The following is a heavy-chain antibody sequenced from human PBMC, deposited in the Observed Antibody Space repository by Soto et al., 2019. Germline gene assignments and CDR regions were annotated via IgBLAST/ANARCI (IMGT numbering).Heavy chain of an antibody. Sequence: SETLSLTCIVSGGSVYSDGYYWSWIRQPPGKRPEWIGYIFYSGTTQYSPALASRVTISLETSKNQFSLELNSVTAADTAVYYCARDKITGLFDYWGQGTLVTVSS. CDR2: IFYSGTT. CDR3: ARDKITGLFDY. D-gene: IGHD2-8*02. CDR1: GGSVYSDGYY. V-gene: IGHV4-61*08. J-gene: IGHJ4*02.